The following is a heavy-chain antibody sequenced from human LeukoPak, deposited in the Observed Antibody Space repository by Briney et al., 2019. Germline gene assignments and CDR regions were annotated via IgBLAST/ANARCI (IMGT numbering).Heavy chain of an antibody. V-gene: IGHV4-59*04. CDR3: ASNEWSGYYFDY. D-gene: IGHD3-3*01. CDR1: SGSISSYY. Sequence: SETLSLTCTVSSGSISSYYWIWIRRPPGKGLEWIGSMYSSGSTYYNPSLKSRVIMSVDTSKNQFSLKLSSVTAADTAVYYCASNEWSGYYFDYWGQGTLVTVSS. J-gene: IGHJ4*02. CDR2: MYSSGST.